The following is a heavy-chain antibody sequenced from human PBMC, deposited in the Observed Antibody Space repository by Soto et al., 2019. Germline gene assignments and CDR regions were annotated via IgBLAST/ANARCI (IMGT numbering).Heavy chain of an antibody. CDR2: ISGSGGST. J-gene: IGHJ4*02. CDR3: AKSERDPLDPPYYDFWSGYYPRLDY. CDR1: GFTFSSYA. D-gene: IGHD3-3*01. V-gene: IGHV3-23*01. Sequence: PGGSLRLSCAASGFTFSSYAMSWVRQAPGKGLEWVSAISGSGGSTYYADSVKGRFTISRDNSKNTLYLQMNSLRAEDTAVYYCAKSERDPLDPPYYDFWSGYYPRLDYWAREPWSPSPQ.